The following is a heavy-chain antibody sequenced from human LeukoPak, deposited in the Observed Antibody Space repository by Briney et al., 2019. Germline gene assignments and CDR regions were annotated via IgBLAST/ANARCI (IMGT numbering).Heavy chain of an antibody. V-gene: IGHV1-2*02. CDR1: GYTLTDHH. CDR3: ARDPVDGYSYYDF. Sequence: ASVKVSCKASGYTLTDHHLIWVRQAPGQGLEWMGWIRPNSDGIRYAQEFQGRVTMTRDTSISTAYMELTSLTSDDTAIYYCARDPVDGYSYYDFWGQGTLVTVSS. J-gene: IGHJ4*02. D-gene: IGHD5-24*01. CDR2: IRPNSDGI.